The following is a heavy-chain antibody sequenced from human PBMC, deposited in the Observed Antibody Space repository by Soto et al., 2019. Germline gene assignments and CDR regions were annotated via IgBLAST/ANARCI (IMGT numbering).Heavy chain of an antibody. Sequence: QVQLQESGPGLVKPSETLSLTCTVSGGSISSNHYYWGWIRQPPGKGLEWIGGISYDGSTYHNSSLKGRATISVDTSKSQFSLKLTSVTAADTATYYCARHVTYSSPWSLPWFDPWGRGILVTVSS. CDR3: ARHVTYSSPWSLPWFDP. V-gene: IGHV4-39*01. CDR1: GGSISSNHYY. D-gene: IGHD6-13*01. CDR2: ISYDGST. J-gene: IGHJ5*02.